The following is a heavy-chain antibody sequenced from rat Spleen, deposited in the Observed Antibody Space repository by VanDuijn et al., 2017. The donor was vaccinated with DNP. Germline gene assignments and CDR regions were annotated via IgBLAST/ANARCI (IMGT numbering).Heavy chain of an antibody. Sequence: QVQLKESGPGLVQPSQTLSLTCTVSGFSLTTNGVSWVRQPPGKGLEWIAAISSGGKTYYNSALKSRLSISRDTSKRQVFLRMNSLQTEDTAIYFCTREREPNNNPFYFDCWGQGVMVTVSS. D-gene: IGHD1-10*01. CDR3: TREREPNNNPFYFDC. J-gene: IGHJ2*01. V-gene: IGHV2S12*01. CDR1: GFSLTTNG. CDR2: ISSGGKT.